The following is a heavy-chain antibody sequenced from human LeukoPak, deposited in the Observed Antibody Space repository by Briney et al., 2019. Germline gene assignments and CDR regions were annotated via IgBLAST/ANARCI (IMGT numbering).Heavy chain of an antibody. CDR1: GGPIGAYY. D-gene: IGHD3-3*01. Sequence: PSETLSLTCSVSGGPIGAYYWSWIRQPAGKGLEWIGRMFSSGISTYNPSLRGRVTMSVDTSKNQISLNLRSVTAADTAVYYCARDSYYDFWSGYVNWFDPWGQGTLVIVSP. J-gene: IGHJ5*02. CDR2: MFSSGIS. CDR3: ARDSYYDFWSGYVNWFDP. V-gene: IGHV4-4*07.